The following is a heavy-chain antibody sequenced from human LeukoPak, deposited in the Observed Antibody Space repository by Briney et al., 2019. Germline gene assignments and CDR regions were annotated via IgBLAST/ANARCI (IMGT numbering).Heavy chain of an antibody. Sequence: GGSLRLSCAASGFTFDDYAMHWVRQAPGKGLEWVSGISWNSGSIGYAGSVKGRFTISRDNAKNSLYLQMNSLRAEDTALYYCAKVHSSGWYMFNDWGQGTLVTVSS. V-gene: IGHV3-9*01. CDR3: AKVHSSGWYMFND. J-gene: IGHJ4*02. CDR2: ISWNSGSI. CDR1: GFTFDDYA. D-gene: IGHD6-19*01.